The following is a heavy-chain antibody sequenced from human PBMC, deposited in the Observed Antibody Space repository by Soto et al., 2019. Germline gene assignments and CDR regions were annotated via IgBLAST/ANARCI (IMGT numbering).Heavy chain of an antibody. J-gene: IGHJ4*02. Sequence: EVQLLESGGDLVPPGGSLRLSCAASGFTFTSYAMSWIRQAPGKGLEWVSAITCGGDNTYYADSVKGRFTISRDNSKNTLYLQMNSLRAEDTAFYYCTQDGGSRDWLTVNWGQGTLVTVSS. D-gene: IGHD3-9*01. CDR3: TQDGGSRDWLTVN. CDR2: ITCGGDNT. V-gene: IGHV3-23*01. CDR1: GFTFTSYA.